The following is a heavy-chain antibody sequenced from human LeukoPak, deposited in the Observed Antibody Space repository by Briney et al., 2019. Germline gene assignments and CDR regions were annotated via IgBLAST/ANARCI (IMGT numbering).Heavy chain of an antibody. CDR3: ARGGSLGYCSSTSCYTFHY. J-gene: IGHJ4*02. CDR2: INAGNGNT. D-gene: IGHD2-2*02. CDR1: GYTFTIYA. V-gene: IGHV1-3*01. Sequence: ASVTVSFKASGYTFTIYAMHWVRQAPGQRLEWMGWINAGNGNTKYSQKFQGRVTITRDTSASTAYMELSSLRSEDTAVYYCARGGSLGYCSSTSCYTFHYWGQGTLVTVSS.